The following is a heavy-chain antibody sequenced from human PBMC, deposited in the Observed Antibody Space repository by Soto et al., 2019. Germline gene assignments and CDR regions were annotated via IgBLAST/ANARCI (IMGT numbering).Heavy chain of an antibody. CDR3: ARETAAGYLNWFDP. Sequence: GGSLRLSCAASGFTFSDYYMSWIRQAPGKGLEWVSYISGSSSTIYYADSVKGRFTISRDNAKNSLYLQMNSLRDEDTAVYYCARETAAGYLNWFDPWGQGTLVTVSS. V-gene: IGHV3-11*04. J-gene: IGHJ5*02. D-gene: IGHD6-13*01. CDR1: GFTFSDYY. CDR2: ISGSSSTI.